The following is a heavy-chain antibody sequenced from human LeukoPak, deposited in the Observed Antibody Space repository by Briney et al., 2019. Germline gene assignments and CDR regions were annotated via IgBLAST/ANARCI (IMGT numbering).Heavy chain of an antibody. J-gene: IGHJ4*02. CDR2: FYRESFSYGGTT. D-gene: IGHD1/OR15-1a*01. Sequence: WETLSLPCTVSGVAISGYYWIWIRQSPGRGLEYIGSIFYRESFSYGGTTFYNPSPPSRVTISVDTSKNAFSLRLSSVTAADTAVYYCARQISGNKDYWGQGILVTVSS. V-gene: IGHV4-59*04. CDR3: ARQISGNKDY. CDR1: GVAISGYY.